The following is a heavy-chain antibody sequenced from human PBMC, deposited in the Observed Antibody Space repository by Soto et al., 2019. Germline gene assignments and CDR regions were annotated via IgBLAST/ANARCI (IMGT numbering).Heavy chain of an antibody. D-gene: IGHD6-13*01. Sequence: QVQLQESGPGLVKPSQTLSLTCTVSGGSISSGGYYWSWIRQHPGKGLEWIGYIYYSGSTYYNPSLKSRVTISVDTSKNQFPLKLSSVTAADTAVYYCARDSRSWYVRDAFDIWGQGTMVTVSS. V-gene: IGHV4-31*03. CDR2: IYYSGST. CDR1: GGSISSGGYY. J-gene: IGHJ3*02. CDR3: ARDSRSWYVRDAFDI.